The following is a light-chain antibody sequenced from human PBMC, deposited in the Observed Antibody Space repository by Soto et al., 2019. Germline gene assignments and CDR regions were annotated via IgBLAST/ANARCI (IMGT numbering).Light chain of an antibody. V-gene: IGKV1-39*01. CDR2: AAS. CDR3: QQTLSFPPT. CDR1: QSISSY. Sequence: DIQITQSPSSLSASVGDSVTITCRASQSISSYLNWYQQKPGKAPKLLIYAASSLQSGVPSRFSGSGSGTDFTLTISSLQPEDFATYYCQQTLSFPPTFGQGTKVDIK. J-gene: IGKJ1*01.